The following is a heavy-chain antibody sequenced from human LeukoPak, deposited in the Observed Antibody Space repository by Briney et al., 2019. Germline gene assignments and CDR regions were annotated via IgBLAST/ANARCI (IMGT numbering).Heavy chain of an antibody. D-gene: IGHD6-13*01. CDR2: IYYSGST. J-gene: IGHJ5*02. V-gene: IGHV4-59*01. Sequence: SETLSLTCTVSGGSISSYYWSWIRQPPGKGLEWIGYIYYSGSTNHNPSLKSRVTISVDTSKNQFSLKLSSVTAADTAVYYCARLIGVAAATTNWFDPWGQGTLVTVSS. CDR1: GGSISSYY. CDR3: ARLIGVAAATTNWFDP.